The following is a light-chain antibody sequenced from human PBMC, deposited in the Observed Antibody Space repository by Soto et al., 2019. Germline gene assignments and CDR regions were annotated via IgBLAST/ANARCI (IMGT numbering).Light chain of an antibody. Sequence: SVLMPSLGTMCLSPGPRAPLSCRTRQSVSSIVAWYQQKPGQAPRLLIYDASNGATGIPARFRGSGSGTDFTLTICSLETEDFVVYYCQQRSNWLFGPGTRWIS. CDR1: QSVSSI. J-gene: IGKJ3*01. CDR3: QQRSNWL. CDR2: DAS. V-gene: IGKV3-11*01.